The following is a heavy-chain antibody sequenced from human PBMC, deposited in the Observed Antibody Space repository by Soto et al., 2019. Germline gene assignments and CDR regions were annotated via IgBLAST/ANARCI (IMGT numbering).Heavy chain of an antibody. Sequence: ASVKVSCKASGYTFTSYGISWVRQAPGQGLEWMGWISAYNGNTNYAQKLQGRVTMTTDTSTSTAYMELRSLRSDDAAVYYCARVSLEWLLADYWGQGTLVTVSS. V-gene: IGHV1-18*04. CDR1: GYTFTSYG. CDR2: ISAYNGNT. D-gene: IGHD3-3*01. J-gene: IGHJ4*02. CDR3: ARVSLEWLLADY.